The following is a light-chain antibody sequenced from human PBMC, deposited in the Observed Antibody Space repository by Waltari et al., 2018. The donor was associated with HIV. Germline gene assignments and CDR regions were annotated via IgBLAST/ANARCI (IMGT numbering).Light chain of an antibody. CDR3: QHYGSSQWT. Sequence: EIVLTQSPGTLSLSPGERATLSCRASQSVSSSYLAWYQHKPGQAPRLLIYGASSRATGIPDRFSGSGSGTDFTLTISRLEPEDFAVYYCQHYGSSQWTFGQGTKVEIK. CDR2: GAS. CDR1: QSVSSSY. J-gene: IGKJ1*01. V-gene: IGKV3-20*01.